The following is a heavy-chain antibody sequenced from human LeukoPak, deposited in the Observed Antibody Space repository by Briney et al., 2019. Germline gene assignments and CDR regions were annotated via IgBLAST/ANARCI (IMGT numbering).Heavy chain of an antibody. CDR2: ISGSGGST. J-gene: IGHJ4*02. CDR3: AKPPIVGARAAPYYFDY. D-gene: IGHD1-26*01. V-gene: IGHV3-23*01. Sequence: GGSLRLSCAASGFTFSSYAMSWVRQAPGKGLEWVSAISGSGGSTYYADSVKGRFTISRDNSKNTLYLQMNSLRAEDTAVYYCAKPPIVGARAAPYYFDYWGQGTLVTVSS. CDR1: GFTFSSYA.